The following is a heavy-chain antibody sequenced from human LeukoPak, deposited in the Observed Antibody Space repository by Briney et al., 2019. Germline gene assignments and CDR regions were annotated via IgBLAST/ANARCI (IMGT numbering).Heavy chain of an antibody. Sequence: SVKVSCKASGGTFSSYAISWVRRAPGQGLEWMGRIIPIFGIANYAQKFQGRVTITADKSTSTAYMELSSLRSEDTAVYYCARDPSITMIVDWGQGTLATVSS. V-gene: IGHV1-69*04. D-gene: IGHD3-22*01. CDR1: GGTFSSYA. CDR3: ARDPSITMIVD. J-gene: IGHJ4*02. CDR2: IIPIFGIA.